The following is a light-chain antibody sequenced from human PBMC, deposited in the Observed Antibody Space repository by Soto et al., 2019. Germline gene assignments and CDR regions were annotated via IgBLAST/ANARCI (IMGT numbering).Light chain of an antibody. CDR2: GAS. CDR1: QSVSSNY. V-gene: IGKV3-20*01. CDR3: QQYGRSPWT. J-gene: IGKJ1*01. Sequence: EMVMTQSPDTLSVSPGERATLSCRASQSVSSNYLAWYQQKPGQAPRLLIYGASSRATGIPDRFSGSGSGTDFTLTISRLEPEDFAVYYCQQYGRSPWTFGQGTKVDIK.